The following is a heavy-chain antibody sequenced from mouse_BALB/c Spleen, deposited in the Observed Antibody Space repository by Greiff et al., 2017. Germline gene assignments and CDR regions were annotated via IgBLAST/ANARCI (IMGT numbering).Heavy chain of an antibody. CDR1: GDSITSGY. D-gene: IGHD3-2*01. CDR3: ARSPKTARATAMDY. Sequence: VQLQQSGPSLVKPSQTLSLTCSVTGDSITSGYWNWIRKFPGNKLEYMGYISYSGSTYYNPSLKSRISITRDTSKNQYYLQLNSVTTEDTATYYCARSPKTARATAMDYWGQGTSVTVSS. V-gene: IGHV3-8*02. CDR2: ISYSGST. J-gene: IGHJ4*01.